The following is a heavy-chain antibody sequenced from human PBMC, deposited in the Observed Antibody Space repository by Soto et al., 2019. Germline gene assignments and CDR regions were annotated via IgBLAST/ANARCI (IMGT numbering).Heavy chain of an antibody. Sequence: QVQLVESGGGVVQPGRSVRLSCAASGFTFSSYGMYWVRQAPGKGLEWVAGISYDGSNQFYGDSVKGRFTISRDNSKNTLYLQMNSLRSEDTAVYYCAKDTGADYWGQGTLVTVSS. D-gene: IGHD3-10*01. CDR3: AKDTGADY. J-gene: IGHJ4*02. V-gene: IGHV3-30*18. CDR2: ISYDGSNQ. CDR1: GFTFSSYG.